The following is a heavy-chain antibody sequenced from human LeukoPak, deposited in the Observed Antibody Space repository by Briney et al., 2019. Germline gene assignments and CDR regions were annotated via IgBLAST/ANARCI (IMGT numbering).Heavy chain of an antibody. CDR1: GYTFTSYY. V-gene: IGHV1-46*01. Sequence: ASVKVSCKVSGYTFTSYYMHWVRQAPGQGLEWMGIINPSGGSTSYAQKFQGRVTMTRDMSTSTVYMELSSLRSEDTAVYYCARDVSRTHSSGWSDLDYWGQGTLVTVSS. CDR2: INPSGGST. D-gene: IGHD6-19*01. CDR3: ARDVSRTHSSGWSDLDY. J-gene: IGHJ4*02.